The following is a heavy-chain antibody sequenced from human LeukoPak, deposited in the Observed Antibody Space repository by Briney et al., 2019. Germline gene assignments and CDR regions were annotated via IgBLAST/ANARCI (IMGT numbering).Heavy chain of an antibody. CDR2: IYPGDSDT. D-gene: IGHD3-10*01. V-gene: IGHV5-51*01. Sequence: GESLKISCKGSGYSFTSCWIGWVRQMPGKGLEWMGIIYPGDSDTRYSPSFQGQVTISADKSISTAYLQWSSLKASDTAMYYCARLGGSGSYYNEVYYYYGMDVWGQGTTVTVSS. CDR3: ARLGGSGSYYNEVYYYYGMDV. CDR1: GYSFTSCW. J-gene: IGHJ6*02.